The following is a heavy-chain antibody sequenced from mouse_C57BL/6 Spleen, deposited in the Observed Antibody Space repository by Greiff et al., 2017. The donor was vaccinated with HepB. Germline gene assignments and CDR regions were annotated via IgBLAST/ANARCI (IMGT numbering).Heavy chain of an antibody. J-gene: IGHJ1*03. V-gene: IGHV5-6*01. CDR3: ARQDGRGYFDV. CDR1: GFTFSSDG. Sequence: EVQRVESGGDLVKPGGSLKLSCAASGFTFSSDGMSWVRQTPDKRLEWVATISSGGSYTYYPDSVKGRFTISRDNAKNTLYLQMSSLKSEDTAMYYCARQDGRGYFDVWGTGTTVTVSS. CDR2: ISSGGSYT.